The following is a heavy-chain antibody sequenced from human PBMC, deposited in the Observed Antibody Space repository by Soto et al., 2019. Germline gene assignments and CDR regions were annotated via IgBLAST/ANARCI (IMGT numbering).Heavy chain of an antibody. CDR3: EGDSASSWTFNY. CDR1: GYTFTSYA. D-gene: IGHD6-13*01. CDR2: INAGNGNT. V-gene: IGHV1-3*01. Sequence: ASVKVSCKASGYTFTSYAMHWVRQAPGQRLEWMGWINAGNGNTKYSQKFQGRVTITRDTSASTAYMELSSLRSEDTAVYYCEGDSASSWTFNYGGREPRVAVSS. J-gene: IGHJ4*02.